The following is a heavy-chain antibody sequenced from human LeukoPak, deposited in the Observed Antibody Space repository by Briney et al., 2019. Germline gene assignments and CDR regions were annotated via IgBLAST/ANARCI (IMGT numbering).Heavy chain of an antibody. J-gene: IGHJ3*02. CDR2: IYEGGDI. Sequence: GGSLRLSCAASGFTVSSNYMRWVRQAPGKGLEWVSVIYEGGDIYYADSVRGRFAISRDNSKNTVYLQMNGLRGEDTAVYYCARDPSGTGTGFDIWGQGTMVTVSS. CDR1: GFTVSSNY. CDR3: ARDPSGTGTGFDI. D-gene: IGHD3/OR15-3a*01. V-gene: IGHV3-66*01.